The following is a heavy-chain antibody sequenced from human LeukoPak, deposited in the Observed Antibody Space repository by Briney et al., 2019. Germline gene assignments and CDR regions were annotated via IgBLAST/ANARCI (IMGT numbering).Heavy chain of an antibody. CDR1: GGSISSSNYY. CDR3: ARHGSFKSPFHP. Sequence: SETLSLTCTVSGGSISSSNYYWGWIRQPPGKGLEWIGSIFYSGNTYYNPSLKSRVTISVDMSKNQFSLILSSVTAADTAVYYRARHGSFKSPFHPLGQGTLVPVSS. CDR2: IFYSGNT. V-gene: IGHV4-39*01. J-gene: IGHJ5*02. D-gene: IGHD5-12*01.